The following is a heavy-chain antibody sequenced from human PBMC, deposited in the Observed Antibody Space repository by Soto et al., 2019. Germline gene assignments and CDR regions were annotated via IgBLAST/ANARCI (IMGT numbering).Heavy chain of an antibody. CDR2: ISTDNGNT. CDR3: ARDLAFDI. CDR1: GYTFSNYL. V-gene: IGHV1-3*04. Sequence: ASVKVSCKASGYTFSNYLLHWVRQAPGQGLEWMGWISTDNGNTNYAQKFQGKVTITRDTSASTAYMELSSLRSEDTAVYYCARDLAFDIWGQGTMVTVSS. J-gene: IGHJ3*02.